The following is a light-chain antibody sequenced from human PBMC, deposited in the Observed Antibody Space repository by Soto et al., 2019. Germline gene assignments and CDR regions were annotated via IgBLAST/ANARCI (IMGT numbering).Light chain of an antibody. Sequence: QSVLTQPASVSGSPGQSIIISCTGTSSDVGGYNYVSWYQQHPDKAPKLMIYDVTNRPSGVSNRFSGSKSGNTASLTISGLQAEDEADYYCSSYTSSSTYVFGTGTKVTVL. CDR1: SSDVGGYNY. J-gene: IGLJ1*01. CDR3: SSYTSSSTYV. V-gene: IGLV2-14*01. CDR2: DVT.